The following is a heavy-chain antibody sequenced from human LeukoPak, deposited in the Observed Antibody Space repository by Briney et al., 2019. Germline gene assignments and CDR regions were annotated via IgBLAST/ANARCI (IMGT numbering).Heavy chain of an antibody. D-gene: IGHD6-6*01. CDR2: ISSSSSYI. Sequence: GGSLRLSCAASGFTFSSYSMNWVRQAPGKGLEWVSSISSSSSYIYYADSVKGRFTISRDNAKNSLYLQMNRLRAEDTAVYYCAKFGQQLEAPLDYWGQGTLVTVSS. J-gene: IGHJ4*02. V-gene: IGHV3-21*01. CDR3: AKFGQQLEAPLDY. CDR1: GFTFSSYS.